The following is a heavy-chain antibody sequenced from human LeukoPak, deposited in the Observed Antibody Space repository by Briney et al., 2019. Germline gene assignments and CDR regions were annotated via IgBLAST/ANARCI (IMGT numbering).Heavy chain of an antibody. Sequence: PGRSLRLSCAASGFTFSSYGMHWVRQAPGKGLEWVAVIWYDGSNKYYADSVKGGFTISRDNSKNTLYLQMNSLRAEDTAVYYCTRENTVTRDAFDIWGQGTMVTVSS. CDR2: IWYDGSNK. CDR3: TRENTVTRDAFDI. V-gene: IGHV3-33*01. D-gene: IGHD4-17*01. J-gene: IGHJ3*02. CDR1: GFTFSSYG.